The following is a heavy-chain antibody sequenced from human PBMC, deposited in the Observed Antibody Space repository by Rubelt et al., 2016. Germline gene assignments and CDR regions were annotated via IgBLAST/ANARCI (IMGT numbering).Heavy chain of an antibody. CDR1: GGSISSSSYY. CDR2: IYYSGST. V-gene: IGHV4-39*07. J-gene: IGHJ6*02. Sequence: GKPSETLSLTCTVSGGSISSSSYYWGWIRQPPGKGLEWIGSIYYSGSTYYNPSLKSRVTISVDTSKNQFSLKLSSVTAADTAVYYCTATLQSLRYYYGMDVWGQGTTVTVSS. CDR3: TATLQSLRYYYGMDV.